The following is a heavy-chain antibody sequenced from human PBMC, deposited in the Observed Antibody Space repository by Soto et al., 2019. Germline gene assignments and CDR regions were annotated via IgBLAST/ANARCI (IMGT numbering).Heavy chain of an antibody. J-gene: IGHJ3*02. CDR1: GFTFSSYA. CDR3: VIGNFWSGYGLLDAFDI. Sequence: EVQLVESGGGLVQPGGSLRLSCSASGFTFSSYAMHWVRQAPGKGLEYVSAISSNGGSTYYADSVKGRFTISRDNSKNTLYLQMSSLRAEDTAVYYCVIGNFWSGYGLLDAFDIWGQGTMVTVSS. CDR2: ISSNGGST. D-gene: IGHD3-3*01. V-gene: IGHV3-64D*08.